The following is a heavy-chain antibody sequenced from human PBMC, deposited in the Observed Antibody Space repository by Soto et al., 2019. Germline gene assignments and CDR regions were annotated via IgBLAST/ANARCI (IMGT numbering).Heavy chain of an antibody. Sequence: QVQLVQSGAEVKKPGSSVKVSCKASGGTFSSYAISWVRQAPGQGLEWMGGIIPIFGTANYAQKCEGRVTISADESTSTAYMELSSRRSEDTAVYYFARAGYYDSSGTRAFDIWGQRTMVTGSS. CDR3: ARAGYYDSSGTRAFDI. CDR1: GGTFSSYA. J-gene: IGHJ3*02. CDR2: IIPIFGTA. V-gene: IGHV1-69*01. D-gene: IGHD3-22*01.